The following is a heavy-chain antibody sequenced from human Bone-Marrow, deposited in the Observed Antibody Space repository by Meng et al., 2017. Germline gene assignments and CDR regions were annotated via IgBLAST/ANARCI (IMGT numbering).Heavy chain of an antibody. D-gene: IGHD6-19*01. Sequence: QVQLQESGPGLVQPSGTLSLTCGVPGASVSSGYWWTWVRQPPGKGLEWIGEFHHSGTTNYNPSLRSRVTISVDTSKNQFSLRLTSVTAVDTAVYYCAASPGWWRIDSWGQGTLVTVSS. CDR1: GASVSSGYW. J-gene: IGHJ4*02. V-gene: IGHV4-4*02. CDR3: AASPGWWRIDS. CDR2: FHHSGTT.